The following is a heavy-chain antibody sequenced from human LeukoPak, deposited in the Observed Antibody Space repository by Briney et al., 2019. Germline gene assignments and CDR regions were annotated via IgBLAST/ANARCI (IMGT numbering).Heavy chain of an antibody. V-gene: IGHV4-61*01. CDR1: GVSVSSGSYY. CDR3: AREMMIGGFDI. Sequence: SETLSLTCTVSGVSVSSGSYYWSWIRQPPGKGLEWIGYIYYSGSTNYNPSLKSRVTISVDTFKNQFSLKLSSVTAADTAVYYCAREMMIGGFDIWGQGTMVTVSS. CDR2: IYYSGST. J-gene: IGHJ3*02. D-gene: IGHD3-22*01.